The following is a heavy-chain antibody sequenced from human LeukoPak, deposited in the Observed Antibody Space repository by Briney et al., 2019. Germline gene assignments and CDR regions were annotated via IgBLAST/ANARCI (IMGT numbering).Heavy chain of an antibody. V-gene: IGHV3-21*01. J-gene: IGHJ6*03. Sequence: GGPLRLSCAASGFTFSNYNMNWVRQAPGKGLEWVSSISSTSSYIYYADSAKGRFTISRDNAQNSLYLQLNSLRAEDTAVYYCARTTVTSLYQYYYMGVWGKGTTVTVSS. CDR3: ARTTVTSLYQYYYMGV. CDR1: GFTFSNYN. D-gene: IGHD4-17*01. CDR2: ISSTSSYI.